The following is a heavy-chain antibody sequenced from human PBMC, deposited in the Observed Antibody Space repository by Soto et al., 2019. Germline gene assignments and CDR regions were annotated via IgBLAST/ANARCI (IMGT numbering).Heavy chain of an antibody. J-gene: IGHJ4*02. CDR3: ARDEARPLGY. CDR1: GFTFSSYW. Sequence: EVQLVESGGGLVQPGGSLRLSCAASGFTFSSYWMSWVRQVPGKGLEWVANIKPDGSEKYYVDSVRGRFTISRDNVEKSLNLQMNSLRAEDEALYYCARDEARPLGYRGQGTLVTDSS. V-gene: IGHV3-7*01. CDR2: IKPDGSEK. D-gene: IGHD6-6*01.